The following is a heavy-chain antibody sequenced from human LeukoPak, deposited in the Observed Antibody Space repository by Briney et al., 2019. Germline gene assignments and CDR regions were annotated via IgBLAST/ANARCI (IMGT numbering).Heavy chain of an antibody. D-gene: IGHD1-1*01. Sequence: ASVKESCQAIVCTFTANHRHSVRPPPGQGLEYMGCINPNSGGANYAEKFQGRITMTSDASITTAYMERSSLRSDDTPMFYCAKNFHPGPNEASAYRGQGTLVTASS. J-gene: IGHJ4*02. CDR1: VCTFTANH. CDR3: AKNFHPGPNEASAY. V-gene: IGHV1-2*02. CDR2: INPNSGGA.